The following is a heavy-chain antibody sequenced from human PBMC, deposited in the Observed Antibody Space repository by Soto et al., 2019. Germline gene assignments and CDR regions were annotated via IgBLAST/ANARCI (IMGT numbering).Heavy chain of an antibody. CDR2: IWYDGSNK. V-gene: IGHV3-33*01. J-gene: IGHJ6*02. Sequence: VGSLRLSCAASGFTFSSYGMHWVRQAPGKGLEWVAVIWYDGSNKYYADSVKGRFTISRDNSKNTLYLQMNSLRAEDTAVYYCARDKADYDILTGYYYYYGMDVWGQGTTVTVSS. CDR1: GFTFSSYG. CDR3: ARDKADYDILTGYYYYYGMDV. D-gene: IGHD3-9*01.